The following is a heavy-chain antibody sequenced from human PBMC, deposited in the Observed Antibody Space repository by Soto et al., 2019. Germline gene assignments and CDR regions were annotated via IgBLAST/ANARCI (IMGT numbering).Heavy chain of an antibody. CDR1: GFTFGSYG. D-gene: IGHD1-26*01. CDR2: ITAATGTT. J-gene: IGHJ6*02. Sequence: GGSRRLSCAASGFTFGSYGMTWVRQAPGKGLECVSGITAATGTTYYADSVKGRFTISRDLSTNTLFLQMNSLRAADSAVYYCAKAKGRSNFYYSGLDVWGQGTTVTVSS. V-gene: IGHV3-23*01. CDR3: AKAKGRSNFYYSGLDV.